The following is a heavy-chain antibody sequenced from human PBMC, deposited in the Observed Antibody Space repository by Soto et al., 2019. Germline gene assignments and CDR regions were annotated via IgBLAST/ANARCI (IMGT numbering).Heavy chain of an antibody. Sequence: ASVKVSCKASGYTFTSYGISWVRQAPGQGLEWMGWISAYNGNTNYAQKLQGRVTMTTDTSTSTAYMELRSLRSDDTAVYYCATDSGGIVGATHFAFGARGTLVPVSS. J-gene: IGHJ4*02. V-gene: IGHV1-18*01. D-gene: IGHD1-26*01. CDR2: ISAYNGNT. CDR1: GYTFTSYG. CDR3: ATDSGGIVGATHFAF.